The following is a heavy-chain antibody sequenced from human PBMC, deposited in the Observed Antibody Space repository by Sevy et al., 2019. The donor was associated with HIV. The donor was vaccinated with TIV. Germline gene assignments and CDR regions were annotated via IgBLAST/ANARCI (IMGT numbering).Heavy chain of an antibody. Sequence: GGCLRLSCAASGFTFSSYAMHWVRQAPGKGLEWVVVISYDGSNKYYADSVKGRFTISRDNSKNTLYLQMNSLRAEDTAVYYCARDLVRGVVVVTAPSGYWGQGTLVTVSS. CDR2: ISYDGSNK. D-gene: IGHD2-21*02. V-gene: IGHV3-30-3*01. J-gene: IGHJ4*02. CDR1: GFTFSSYA. CDR3: ARDLVRGVVVVTAPSGY.